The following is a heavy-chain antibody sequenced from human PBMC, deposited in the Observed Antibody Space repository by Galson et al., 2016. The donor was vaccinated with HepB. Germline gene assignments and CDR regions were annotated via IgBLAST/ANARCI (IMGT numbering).Heavy chain of an antibody. CDR1: GVSTRSNIR. CDR3: ARGFSVGRSPRFDL. D-gene: IGHD5/OR15-5a*01. CDR2: IYRDGNT. J-gene: IGHJ2*01. Sequence: CAVSGVSTRSNIRWTWVRQPPGKRLEWIGEIYRDGNTNYTPSLKNRVTMSIDTAKNQFSLNVDSFTAADTAVYYCARGFSVGRSPRFDLWGRGTLVTVSS. V-gene: IGHV4-4*02.